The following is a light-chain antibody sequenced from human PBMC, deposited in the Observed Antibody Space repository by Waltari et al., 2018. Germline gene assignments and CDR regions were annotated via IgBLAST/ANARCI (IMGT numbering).Light chain of an antibody. J-gene: IGKJ1*01. CDR3: QQYGDSRT. Sequence: EIVLTQSPGTLSLSPGERGTLSCRASQSVSSSYLAWYQQKPGQAPRLLIDGASSRATGIPDRLSGSGSGTDFTLTISRLEPEDFAVYYCQQYGDSRTFGRGTKVEIK. CDR1: QSVSSSY. CDR2: GAS. V-gene: IGKV3-20*01.